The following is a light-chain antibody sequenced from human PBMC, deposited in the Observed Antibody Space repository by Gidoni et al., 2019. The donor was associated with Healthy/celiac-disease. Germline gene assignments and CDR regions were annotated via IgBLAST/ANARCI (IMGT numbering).Light chain of an antibody. CDR1: HSISSY. Sequence: DIQMTQSPSSLSASVGDRVTITCRASHSISSYLNWYPQKPGKAPKLQIYAASSLQRGVPSRFSGSGSVTDFTLTISSLQPEDFATYYCQQSYSTPWTFGQGTKVEIK. J-gene: IGKJ1*01. V-gene: IGKV1-39*01. CDR3: QQSYSTPWT. CDR2: AAS.